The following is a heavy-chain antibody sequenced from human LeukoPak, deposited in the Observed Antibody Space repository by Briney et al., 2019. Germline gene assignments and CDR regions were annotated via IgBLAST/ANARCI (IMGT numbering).Heavy chain of an antibody. V-gene: IGHV3-9*01. Sequence: GGSLRLSCAGFGFTFDDYAVHWVRQAPGKGLEWVSGITWNSGSIGYVDSVKGRFTISRDNAKNSLYLQMNRLRVEDKALYYCAKDLSGSYSLGAFDIWGQGTMVTVSS. D-gene: IGHD1-26*01. CDR3: AKDLSGSYSLGAFDI. J-gene: IGHJ3*02. CDR1: GFTFDDYA. CDR2: ITWNSGSI.